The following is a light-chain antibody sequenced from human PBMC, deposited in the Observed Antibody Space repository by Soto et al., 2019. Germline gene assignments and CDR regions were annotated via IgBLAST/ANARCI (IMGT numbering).Light chain of an antibody. CDR2: GAS. Sequence: EIVMTQSPATLSVSAGETATLSCRASQSVSSNLAWYQQKPGQAPRLLIYGASTRATDIPARFSGSGSGTEFTITSSSLKSEDFAVYFCQQYNNFWTFSQGTKVEIK. V-gene: IGKV3-15*01. CDR3: QQYNNFWT. CDR1: QSVSSN. J-gene: IGKJ1*01.